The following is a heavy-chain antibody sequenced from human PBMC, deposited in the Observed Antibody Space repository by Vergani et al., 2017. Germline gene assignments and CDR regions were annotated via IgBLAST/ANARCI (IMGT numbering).Heavy chain of an antibody. Sequence: QVQLVESGGGLVKPGGSLRLSCAASGFTFSDYYMSWIRQAPGKGLEWVSYISTSSSYIYYADSVKGRFTISRDNAKNSLYLQMNSLRAEDTAVYYCAKAGIRRMAAYYFDYWGQGTLVTVSS. CDR3: AKAGIRRMAAYYFDY. J-gene: IGHJ4*02. D-gene: IGHD5-24*01. CDR2: ISTSSSYI. CDR1: GFTFSDYY. V-gene: IGHV3-11*06.